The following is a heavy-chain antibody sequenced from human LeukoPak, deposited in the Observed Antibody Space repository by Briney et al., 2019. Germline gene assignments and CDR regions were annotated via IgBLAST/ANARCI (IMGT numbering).Heavy chain of an antibody. Sequence: SETLSLTFSVSGDSISSSGYYWSWIRQPPGKGLEWIGYIYYSGSTYYNPSLKRRLTISVDTSKNQFSLKLSSVTAADTAVYYCASTYYDFWSGYKYYYYYMDVWGKGTTVTVSS. CDR1: GDSISSSGYY. V-gene: IGHV4-30-4*08. J-gene: IGHJ6*03. CDR2: IYYSGST. D-gene: IGHD3-3*01. CDR3: ASTYYDFWSGYKYYYYYMDV.